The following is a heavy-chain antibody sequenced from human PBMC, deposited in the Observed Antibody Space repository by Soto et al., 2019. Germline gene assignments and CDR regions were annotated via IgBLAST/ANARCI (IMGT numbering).Heavy chain of an antibody. CDR2: ISGSGGST. CDR3: AKVSITGTTFYWFDP. J-gene: IGHJ5*02. V-gene: IGHV3-23*01. Sequence: GCLRLSCAASGFTFSNYALNWVRPAPGKGLEWVSAISGSGGSTYYADSVKGRFTISRHNSKNTLYLQMNSLRAEDTAVYYCAKVSITGTTFYWFDPWGQGTLVTVSS. D-gene: IGHD1-7*01. CDR1: GFTFSNYA.